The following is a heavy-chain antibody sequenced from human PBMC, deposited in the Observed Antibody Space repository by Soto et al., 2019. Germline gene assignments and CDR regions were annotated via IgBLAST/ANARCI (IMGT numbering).Heavy chain of an antibody. Sequence: GAAVEGSCKASLYTLTIRDIFWVRPAPGQGLEWMAGLNPHSGKAAYAQRFQGRLTMTGNASTSTAYMELSGLRSEDTAFYSCASVWSIAARRSYDSCGEG. J-gene: IGHJ5*01. CDR3: ASVWSIAARRSYDS. CDR2: LNPHSGKA. CDR1: LYTLTIRD. V-gene: IGHV1-8*01. D-gene: IGHD6-6*01.